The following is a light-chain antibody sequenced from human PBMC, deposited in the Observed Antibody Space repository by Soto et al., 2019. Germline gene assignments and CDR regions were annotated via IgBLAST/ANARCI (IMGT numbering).Light chain of an antibody. J-gene: IGKJ1*01. Sequence: AIRMTQSPSSLSASTGDRVTITCRASQDISSYLAWYQHKPEKAPNLLIYAASTLQSGVPSRFSGSGSGTDFTLTISCLQSEDFATYYCRQYYSYPGAFGQGTKVEIK. CDR3: RQYYSYPGA. CDR1: QDISSY. CDR2: AAS. V-gene: IGKV1-8*01.